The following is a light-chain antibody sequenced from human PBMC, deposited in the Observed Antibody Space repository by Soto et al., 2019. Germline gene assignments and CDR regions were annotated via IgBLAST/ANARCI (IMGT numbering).Light chain of an antibody. CDR3: QQYNSYSRWT. J-gene: IGKJ1*01. CDR2: DAS. CDR1: QSISSW. Sequence: DIQMTQSPSTLSASVGDRVTITCRASQSISSWLAWYQQKPGKAPKLLIYDASSLESGVPPSFSGSGSGTEFTLTISSLQPDDCATYYCQQYNSYSRWTFGQGTKVESK. V-gene: IGKV1-5*01.